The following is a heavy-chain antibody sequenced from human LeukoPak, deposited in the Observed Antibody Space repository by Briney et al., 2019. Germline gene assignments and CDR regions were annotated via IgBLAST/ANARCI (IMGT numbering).Heavy chain of an antibody. Sequence: SETLSLTCAVYGGSFSGYYWSWIRQPPGKGLEWIGEINHSGSTNYNPSLKSQVTITVDTSKNQFSLKLSSVTAADTAVYYCARGIYDSSGYLFDYWGQGTLVTVSS. J-gene: IGHJ4*02. V-gene: IGHV4-34*01. CDR3: ARGIYDSSGYLFDY. D-gene: IGHD3-22*01. CDR2: INHSGST. CDR1: GGSFSGYY.